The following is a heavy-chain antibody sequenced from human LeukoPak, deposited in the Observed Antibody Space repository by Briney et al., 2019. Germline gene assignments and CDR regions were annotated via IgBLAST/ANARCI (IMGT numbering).Heavy chain of an antibody. CDR2: INPNSGGT. J-gene: IGHJ3*02. Sequence: LAASVKVSCKASGYTFTGYYMHWVRQAPGQGLEWMGWINPNSGGTNYAQKFQGRVTMTRDTSISTAYMELSRLRSDDTAVYYCSGSYYTQDAFDIWGQGTMVTVSS. D-gene: IGHD3-10*01. CDR3: SGSYYTQDAFDI. V-gene: IGHV1-2*03. CDR1: GYTFTGYY.